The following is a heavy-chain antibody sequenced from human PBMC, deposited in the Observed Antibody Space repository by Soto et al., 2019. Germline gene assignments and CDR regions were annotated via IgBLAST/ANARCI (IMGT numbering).Heavy chain of an antibody. Sequence: GASVKVSCKASGYTFTSYAMHWVRQAPGQRLEWIGWINAGNGNTKYSQKYQGRVTITRDTSASTAYMELSSLRSEDTAVYYCARGFIGYSSSWYNWFDPWGQGTLVTVSS. CDR3: ARGFIGYSSSWYNWFDP. D-gene: IGHD6-13*01. CDR1: GYTFTSYA. J-gene: IGHJ5*02. CDR2: INAGNGNT. V-gene: IGHV1-3*01.